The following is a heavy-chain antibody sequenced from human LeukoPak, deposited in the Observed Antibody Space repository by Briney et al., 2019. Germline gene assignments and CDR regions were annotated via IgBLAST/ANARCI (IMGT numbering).Heavy chain of an antibody. Sequence: ASVKVSCKASGYTFTSYAMNWVRQAPGQGLEWMGWISGYNGKTNYAQKLQDRVTMTTDTSTSTAYMELRSLRSDDTAVYYCAREYRDYYDSSGNYLDFWGQGTLVTVSS. CDR2: ISGYNGKT. J-gene: IGHJ4*02. D-gene: IGHD3-22*01. CDR1: GYTFTSYA. CDR3: AREYRDYYDSSGNYLDF. V-gene: IGHV1-18*01.